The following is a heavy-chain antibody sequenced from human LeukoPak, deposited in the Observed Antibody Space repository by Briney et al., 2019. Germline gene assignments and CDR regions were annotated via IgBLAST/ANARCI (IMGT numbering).Heavy chain of an antibody. V-gene: IGHV1-69*10. CDR2: IFLSLGIA. Sequence: SVKVSCKASGGTFSSYVSSWLRQASGQGLGGLGGIFLSLGIANYAQKFQGRVTITADKSTSTAYMELSSLRSEDTAVYYCARARGDIVVVPAAIWFDPWGQGTLVTVPS. D-gene: IGHD2-2*01. J-gene: IGHJ5*02. CDR1: GGTFSSYV. CDR3: ARARGDIVVVPAAIWFDP.